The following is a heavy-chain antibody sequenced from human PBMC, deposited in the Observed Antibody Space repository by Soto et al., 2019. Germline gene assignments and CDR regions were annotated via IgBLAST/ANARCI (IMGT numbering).Heavy chain of an antibody. CDR2: INTNSGRT. J-gene: IGHJ5*02. CDR1: GYTFTGYY. V-gene: IGHV1-2*04. Sequence: QVQLVQSGAEVKKPGASVKVSCKASGYTFTGYYMHWVRQAPGQGLEWMGWINTNSGRTNYAQKFQGWVTMTRDTSISTAYMELSRLRSDDTAVYYCARGGDLYCSGGSCYSWFDPWGQGTLVTVSS. CDR3: ARGGDLYCSGGSCYSWFDP. D-gene: IGHD2-15*01.